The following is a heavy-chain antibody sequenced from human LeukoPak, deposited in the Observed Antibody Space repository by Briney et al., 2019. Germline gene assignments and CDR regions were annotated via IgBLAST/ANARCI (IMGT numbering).Heavy chain of an antibody. CDR2: INPNSGGT. Sequence: ASVKFSCKASGYTFTGYYMHWVRQAPGQGLDWMGRINPNSGGTNYAQKFQGRVTMTRDTSISTAYMELSRLRSDDTAVYYFFFFKQKTAYEMDVWGQGTTVTVSS. J-gene: IGHJ6*02. CDR3: FFFKQKTAYEMDV. D-gene: IGHD2-21*01. V-gene: IGHV1-2*06. CDR1: GYTFTGYY.